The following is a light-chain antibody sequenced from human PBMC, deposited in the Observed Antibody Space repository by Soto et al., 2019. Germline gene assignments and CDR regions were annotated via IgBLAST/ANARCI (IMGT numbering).Light chain of an antibody. V-gene: IGKV3-20*01. J-gene: IGKJ4*01. CDR1: QNVRSDY. CDR2: GVS. Sequence: EIVLTPSPDTLSLSPGDRATLSGLASQNVRSDYFAWYQQKPGQAPRVIIFGVSTRASATPDRFRGSGSGTYFTLTISRLEPDDFALYYCQQYGNSPLTFGGGTKVDIK. CDR3: QQYGNSPLT.